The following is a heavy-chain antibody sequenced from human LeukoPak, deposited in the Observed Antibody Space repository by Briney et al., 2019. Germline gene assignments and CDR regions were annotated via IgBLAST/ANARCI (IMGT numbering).Heavy chain of an antibody. CDR1: GGTFSRHT. Sequence: SVKVSCKASGGTFSRHTISWVRQSPGQGLEWMGGITPMFGTSNYAQKFQGRVTITADESTSTAYMELSSLRSEDTAVYYCARKVNEGIAAAGGAFDIWGQGTMVTVSS. CDR2: ITPMFGTS. CDR3: ARKVNEGIAAAGGAFDI. J-gene: IGHJ3*02. D-gene: IGHD6-13*01. V-gene: IGHV1-69*13.